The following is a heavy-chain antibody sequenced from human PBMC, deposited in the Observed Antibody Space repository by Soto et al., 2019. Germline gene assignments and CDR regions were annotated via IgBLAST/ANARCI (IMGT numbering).Heavy chain of an antibody. CDR2: LYFYGSA. J-gene: IGHJ4*02. V-gene: IGHV3-53*02. CDR3: ARVGTSESFFDY. Sequence: EVQLVETGGGLVLPGGSLRLSCVVSGFTLSNNRMTWVRQAPGQGLEWVSDLYFYGSANYADSVRGRFTIFKDDSKNPLYLQMTNLRADDTALYYCARVGTSESFFDYWGQGTLVTVSP. CDR1: GFTLSNNR. D-gene: IGHD7-27*01.